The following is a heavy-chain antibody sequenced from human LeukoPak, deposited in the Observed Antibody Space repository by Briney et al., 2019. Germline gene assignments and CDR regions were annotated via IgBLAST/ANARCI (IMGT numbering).Heavy chain of an antibody. D-gene: IGHD5-12*01. J-gene: IGHJ4*02. V-gene: IGHV3-7*01. CDR1: GFAFPNYW. CDR2: VNQDGSKA. CDR3: VRDGGVSGYDLLDY. Sequence: PGGSLRLSCEAAGFAFPNYWMTWVRQAPGKGLEWVAQVNQDGSKAYYADSVKARFTISRGNAKSSVSLQMNSLRAEDTAVYYCVRDGGVSGYDLLDYWGQGTLVTVSS.